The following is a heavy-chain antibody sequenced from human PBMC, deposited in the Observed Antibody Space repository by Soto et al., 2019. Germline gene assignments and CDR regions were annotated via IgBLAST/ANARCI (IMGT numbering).Heavy chain of an antibody. CDR2: IKSDEITT. CDR3: ARGARNYYYFDY. Sequence: PGGSLRLSCAASGFIFSDYWIHWVRQVPGKGLVWVSRIKSDEITTNYADSVWGRLTISRDNAKNTVYLQMSSLRAEDTAVYYCARGARNYYYFDYWGQGTLVTVSS. V-gene: IGHV3-74*01. CDR1: GFIFSDYW. D-gene: IGHD3-10*01. J-gene: IGHJ4*02.